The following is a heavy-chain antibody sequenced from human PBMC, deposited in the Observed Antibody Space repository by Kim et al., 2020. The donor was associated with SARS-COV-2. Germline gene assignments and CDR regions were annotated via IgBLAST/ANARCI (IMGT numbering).Heavy chain of an antibody. CDR2: ET. Sequence: ETIYAQKFQGRVTMTEETSTDTAYMELSSLRSEDTAVYYCAINTVTKDDYWGQGTLVTVSS. CDR3: AINTVTKDDY. J-gene: IGHJ4*02. D-gene: IGHD4-17*01. V-gene: IGHV1-24*01.